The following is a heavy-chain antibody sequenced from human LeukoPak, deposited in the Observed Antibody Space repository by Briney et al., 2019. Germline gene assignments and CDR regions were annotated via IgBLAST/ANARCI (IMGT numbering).Heavy chain of an antibody. V-gene: IGHV3-53*01. D-gene: IGHD3-22*01. CDR1: GFTFSDHY. CDR3: ARGDDSGYYDYFDY. Sequence: GGSLRLSCAASGFTFSDHYLDWVRQAPGKGLEWVSTIYTGGNTYYAASVKGRFTISRDFSKNTVFLHMNSLRAEDTAMYYCARGDDSGYYDYFDYWGQGALVTVSS. J-gene: IGHJ4*02. CDR2: IYTGGNT.